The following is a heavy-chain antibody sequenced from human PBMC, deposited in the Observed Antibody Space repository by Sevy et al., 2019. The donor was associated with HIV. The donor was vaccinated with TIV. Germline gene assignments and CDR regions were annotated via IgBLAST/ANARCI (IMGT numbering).Heavy chain of an antibody. CDR3: ARGGVGYCSGGSCYLDY. Sequence: GGSLRLSCAASGFTFSSYAMHWVRQAPGKGLEWVAVISYDGSNKYYADSVKGRLTISRDNSKNTLYLQMNSLRAEDTAVYYCARGGVGYCSGGSCYLDYWGQGTLVTVSS. D-gene: IGHD2-15*01. CDR2: ISYDGSNK. V-gene: IGHV3-30-3*01. J-gene: IGHJ4*02. CDR1: GFTFSSYA.